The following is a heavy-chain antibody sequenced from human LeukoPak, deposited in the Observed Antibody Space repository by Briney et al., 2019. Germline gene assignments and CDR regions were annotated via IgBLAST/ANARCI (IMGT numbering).Heavy chain of an antibody. V-gene: IGHV3-9*03. CDR2: ISWNSGSI. Sequence: GRSLRLSCAASGFTFDDYAMHWVRQAPGKGQEWVSGISWNSGSIGYADSVKGRFTISRDNAKNSLYLQMSSLRAEDMALYYCARSSGWYGTSSWFDPWGQGTLVTVSS. J-gene: IGHJ5*02. CDR1: GFTFDDYA. D-gene: IGHD6-19*01. CDR3: ARSSGWYGTSSWFDP.